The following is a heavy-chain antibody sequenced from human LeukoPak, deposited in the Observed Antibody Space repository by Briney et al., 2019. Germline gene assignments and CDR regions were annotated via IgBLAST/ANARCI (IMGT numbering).Heavy chain of an antibody. CDR3: ALDYYDSSGYYRN. D-gene: IGHD3-22*01. J-gene: IGHJ3*01. V-gene: IGHV3-21*01. Sequence: GGSLRLSRAASGFTFSSYSMNWVRQAPGKGLEWVSSISSSSSYIYYADSVKGRFTISRDNDKNSLYLQMNRLRAEDTAVYYCALDYYDSSGYYRNWGQGTMVTVSS. CDR2: ISSSSSYI. CDR1: GFTFSSYS.